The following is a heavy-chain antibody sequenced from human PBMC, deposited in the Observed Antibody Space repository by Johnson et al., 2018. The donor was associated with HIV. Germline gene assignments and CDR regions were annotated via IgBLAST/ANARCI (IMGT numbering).Heavy chain of an antibody. CDR3: AKDPYYDFLTGPRDAFDI. Sequence: VQLVESGGGVVQPGMSLRLSCAASGFTFSSYWMSWVRQAPGQGLEWVANIKQDGSEKYYVDSVKGRFTISRDNAKNSLYLQMNSLRAEDTALYYCAKDPYYDFLTGPRDAFDIWGQGTMVTVSS. J-gene: IGHJ3*02. CDR2: IKQDGSEK. V-gene: IGHV3-7*03. D-gene: IGHD3-9*01. CDR1: GFTFSSYW.